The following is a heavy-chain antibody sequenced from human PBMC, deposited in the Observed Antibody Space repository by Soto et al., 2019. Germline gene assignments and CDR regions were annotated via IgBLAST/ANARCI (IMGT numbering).Heavy chain of an antibody. V-gene: IGHV1-69*10. CDR2: IIPVLDMP. D-gene: IGHD6-13*01. CDR3: ARGIAAGTDY. J-gene: IGHJ4*01. Sequence: SVKVSCKASGDTLSTYTISWVRQAPEQGLEWMGWIIPVLDMPIYAQKFQGRVTISAEKSTSTVYMELSSLRSDDTAVYYCARGIAAGTDYWGQ. CDR1: GDTLSTYT.